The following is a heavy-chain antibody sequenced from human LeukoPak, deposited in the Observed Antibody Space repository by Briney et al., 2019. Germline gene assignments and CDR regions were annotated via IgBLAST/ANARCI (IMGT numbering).Heavy chain of an antibody. V-gene: IGHV4-61*05. CDR3: ARPSSSIDILTGYYTGDWYFDL. CDR1: GGSISSSSYY. Sequence: PSETLSLTCTVSGGSISSSSYYWSWIRQPPGKGLEWIGYIYYSGSTNYNPSLKSRVTISVDTSKNQFSLKLSSVTAADTAVYYCARPSSSIDILTGYYTGDWYFDLWGRGTLVTVSS. J-gene: IGHJ2*01. CDR2: IYYSGST. D-gene: IGHD3-9*01.